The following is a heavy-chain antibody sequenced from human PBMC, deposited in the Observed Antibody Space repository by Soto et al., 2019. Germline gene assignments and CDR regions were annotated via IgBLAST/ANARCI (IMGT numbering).Heavy chain of an antibody. CDR2: IGIAGDT. D-gene: IGHD6-19*01. Sequence: EAQLVESGGDLVQPGGFLRLSCAASGFMFSSYDMHWVRQGRGKGLEWVAAIGIAGDTYYLGSVKGRFTISRENDKKSLNLQISDIRVEDTAFYYCVRGGPESSGISADDAFEIWGQGTVVTVSS. J-gene: IGHJ3*02. CDR1: GFMFSSYD. V-gene: IGHV3-13*01. CDR3: VRGGPESSGISADDAFEI.